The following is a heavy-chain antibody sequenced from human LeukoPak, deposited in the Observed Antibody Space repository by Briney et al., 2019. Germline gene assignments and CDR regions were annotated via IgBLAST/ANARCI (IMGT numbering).Heavy chain of an antibody. D-gene: IGHD2-2*03. J-gene: IGHJ5*02. CDR2: IGSNSVPT. CDR1: GFTFSTYS. CDR3: AKHCSGYCNTASEKRFDP. V-gene: IGHV3-23*01. Sequence: QPGGSLRLSSAASGFTFSTYSMNWVRQAPGKGLEWVSGIGSNSVPTVYADSVKGRFTISRDDSKSMLYLQMDSLRVEDTAVYYCAKHCSGYCNTASEKRFDPWGQGTLVTVSS.